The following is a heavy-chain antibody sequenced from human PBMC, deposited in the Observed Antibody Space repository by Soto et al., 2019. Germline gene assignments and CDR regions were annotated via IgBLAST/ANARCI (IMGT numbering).Heavy chain of an antibody. D-gene: IGHD3-3*01. CDR1: GFTFSDYY. Sequence: QVQLVESGGGLVKPGGSLRLSCAASGFTFSDYYMSWIRQAPGKGLEWVSYISSSGSTIYYADSVKGRFTISGDNAKNSLYLQMNSLRAEDTAVYYCARVYDTIFGVVIGYERDVNDYWGQGTLVTVSS. V-gene: IGHV3-11*01. CDR2: ISSSGSTI. CDR3: ARVYDTIFGVVIGYERDVNDY. J-gene: IGHJ4*02.